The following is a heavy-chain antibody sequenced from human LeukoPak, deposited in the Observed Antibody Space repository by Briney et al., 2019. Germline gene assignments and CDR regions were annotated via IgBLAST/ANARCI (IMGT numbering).Heavy chain of an antibody. J-gene: IGHJ6*03. CDR3: ATGTLTMVRGVRYYYYYMDV. CDR2: IYYSGST. D-gene: IGHD3-10*01. Sequence: SQTLSLTCTVSGGSISSGDYYLSWIRQPPGKGLEWIGYIYYSGSTYYNPSLKSRVTISVDTSKNQFSLKLSSVTAADTAVYYCATGTLTMVRGVRYYYYYMDVWGKGTTVTVSS. CDR1: GGSISSGDYY. V-gene: IGHV4-30-4*08.